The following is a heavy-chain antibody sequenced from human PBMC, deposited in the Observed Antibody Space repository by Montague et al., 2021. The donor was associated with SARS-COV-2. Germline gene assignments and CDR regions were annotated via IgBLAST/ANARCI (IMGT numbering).Heavy chain of an antibody. J-gene: IGHJ5*02. D-gene: IGHD2-8*01. CDR1: GFTFSSYS. V-gene: IGHV3-21*01. Sequence: SLRLSCAASGFTFSSYSMNWVRQAPGKGLEWVASIRRSRSDKYYADSVKGRFTISRDNAKNSLYLQMNSLRAEDTGVYYCTRDGMHHWGQGTLVTVSS. CDR2: IRRSRSDK. CDR3: TRDGMHH.